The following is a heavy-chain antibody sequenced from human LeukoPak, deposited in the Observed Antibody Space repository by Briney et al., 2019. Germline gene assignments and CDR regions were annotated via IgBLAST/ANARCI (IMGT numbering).Heavy chain of an antibody. CDR1: GYTFTNYG. D-gene: IGHD3-10*01. Sequence: ASVKVSCKASGYTFTNYGISWVRQAPGQGLEWMGWISVYNGNTNYAQKFQGSVTMTTDTSTSTAYMELRSLRSEDTAVYYCAKNLWFGELEGPHYFDYWGQGTLVTVSS. CDR3: AKNLWFGELEGPHYFDY. J-gene: IGHJ4*02. CDR2: ISVYNGNT. V-gene: IGHV1-18*01.